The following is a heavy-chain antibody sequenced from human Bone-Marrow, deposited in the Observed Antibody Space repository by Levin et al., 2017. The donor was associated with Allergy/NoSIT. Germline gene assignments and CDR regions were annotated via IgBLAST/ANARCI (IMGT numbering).Heavy chain of an antibody. J-gene: IGHJ4*02. CDR1: GFTFSSYG. D-gene: IGHD6-6*01. Sequence: GESLKISCAASGFTFSSYGMHWVRQAPGKGLEWVAVISYDGSNKYYADSVKGRFTISRDNSKNTLYLQMNSLRAEDTAVYYCAKVPRAARPIWSLAYWGQGTLVTVSS. CDR3: AKVPRAARPIWSLAY. V-gene: IGHV3-30*18. CDR2: ISYDGSNK.